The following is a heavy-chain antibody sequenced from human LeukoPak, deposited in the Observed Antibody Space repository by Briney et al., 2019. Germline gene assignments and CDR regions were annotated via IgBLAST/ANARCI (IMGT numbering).Heavy chain of an antibody. CDR2: IYSGGST. V-gene: IGHV3-66*01. CDR1: GFPFSSNY. Sequence: GSLRLSCAASGFPFSSNYMSWVRQAPGEGLEWVSVIYSGGSTYYADSVKGRFTISRENSKNTLYLQMNSLRAEDTAVYYCARVYCSGGSCPGGFDYWGQGTLVTVSS. CDR3: ARVYCSGGSCPGGFDY. J-gene: IGHJ4*02. D-gene: IGHD2-15*01.